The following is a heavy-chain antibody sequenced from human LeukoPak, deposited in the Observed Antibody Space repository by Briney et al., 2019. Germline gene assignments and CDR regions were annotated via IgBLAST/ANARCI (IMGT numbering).Heavy chain of an antibody. CDR1: GFTFRYYW. Sequence: AGSLTLSCAASGFTFRYYWMHWLRQAPGKGLVWVSRISSDGSTTCYLDSVKGRFTISRDNAKNTLFLQMDSLRAEDTAVYYCARDLFTVTTSRDYWGQGTLVTVSS. V-gene: IGHV3-74*01. CDR2: ISSDGSTT. CDR3: ARDLFTVTTSRDY. D-gene: IGHD4-11*01. J-gene: IGHJ4*02.